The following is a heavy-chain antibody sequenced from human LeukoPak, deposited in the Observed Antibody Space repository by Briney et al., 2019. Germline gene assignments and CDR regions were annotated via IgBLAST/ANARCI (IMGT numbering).Heavy chain of an antibody. CDR2: IWYDGSNK. CDR3: ARDRSPAAFDI. J-gene: IGHJ3*02. Sequence: GGSLRLSCAASGFTFSSYGMHWVRQAPGKGLEWVAVIWYDGSNKYYADSVKGRFTISRDNSKNTLYLQMNSLRAEDTAVYYCARDRSPAAFDIRGQGTMVTVSS. V-gene: IGHV3-33*01. CDR1: GFTFSSYG.